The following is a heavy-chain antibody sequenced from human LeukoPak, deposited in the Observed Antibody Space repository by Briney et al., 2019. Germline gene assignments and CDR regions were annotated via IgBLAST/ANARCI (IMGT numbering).Heavy chain of an antibody. CDR3: VRAGRYCRGGRCYSDGHFDY. J-gene: IGHJ4*02. CDR1: GYTFTSYD. D-gene: IGHD2-15*01. CDR2: MNPSGGKT. V-gene: IGHV1-8*02. Sequence: ASVKVSCKGSGYTFTSYDINWVRQATGQGPEWLGWMNPSGGKTGYAQKFQGRVTMTRNTSQITAYMELSSLMSEDMAVYYCVRAGRYCRGGRCYSDGHFDYWGQGTPVIVSP.